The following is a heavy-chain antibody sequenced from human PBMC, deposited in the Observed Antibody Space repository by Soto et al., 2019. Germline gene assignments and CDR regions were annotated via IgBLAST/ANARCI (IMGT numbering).Heavy chain of an antibody. Sequence: GASGKVSCKASRYTFTSYGISWVRQAPGQGRELRGCISAYNGNTNYGQKLQGRVTMTTDTSTRTAYMELRSLRSDDTAVYYCARAGGREVVPAANHFIEYYFDYWGQGPMVTVSS. CDR1: RYTFTSYG. CDR2: ISAYNGNT. J-gene: IGHJ4*02. D-gene: IGHD2-2*01. CDR3: ARAGGREVVPAANHFIEYYFDY. V-gene: IGHV1-18*01.